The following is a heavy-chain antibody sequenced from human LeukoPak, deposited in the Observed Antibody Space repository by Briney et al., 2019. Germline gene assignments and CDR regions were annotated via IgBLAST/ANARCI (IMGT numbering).Heavy chain of an antibody. J-gene: IGHJ6*04. Sequence: GGSLRLSCAASGFTFSSYSMNWVRQAPGKGLEWVAVISYDGSNKYYADSVKGRFTISRDNAKNSLYLQMNSLRAEDTAVYYCAELGITMIGGVWGKGTTVTISS. CDR1: GFTFSSYS. CDR2: ISYDGSNK. D-gene: IGHD3-10*02. V-gene: IGHV3-30*18. CDR3: AELGITMIGGV.